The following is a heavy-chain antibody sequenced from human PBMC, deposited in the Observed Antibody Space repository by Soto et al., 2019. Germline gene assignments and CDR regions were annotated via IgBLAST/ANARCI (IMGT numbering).Heavy chain of an antibody. CDR2: IYYSGST. CDR1: GASISSYY. D-gene: IGHD3-3*01. CDR3: ARDLPSSYDFWSGYEFGH. V-gene: IGHV4-59*01. Sequence: PSETLSLTCTVCGASISSYYWSWIRQPPGKGLEWIGYIYYSGSTNYNPSLKSRVTISVDTSKNQFSLKLSSVTAADTAVYYCARDLPSSYDFWSGYEFGHWGQGTLVTVPS. J-gene: IGHJ5*02.